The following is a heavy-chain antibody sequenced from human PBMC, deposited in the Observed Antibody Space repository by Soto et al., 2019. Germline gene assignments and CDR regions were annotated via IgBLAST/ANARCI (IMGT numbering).Heavy chain of an antibody. J-gene: IGHJ4*02. CDR2: ISAYNGNT. CDR1: GGTFSTYT. CDR3: ARDLTDYGDLDY. D-gene: IGHD4-17*01. V-gene: IGHV1-18*01. Sequence: ASVKVSCKASGGTFSTYTISWVRQAPGQGLEWMGWISAYNGNTNYAQKLQGRVTMTTDTSTSTAYMELRSLRSDDTAVYYCARDLTDYGDLDYWGQGTLVTVSS.